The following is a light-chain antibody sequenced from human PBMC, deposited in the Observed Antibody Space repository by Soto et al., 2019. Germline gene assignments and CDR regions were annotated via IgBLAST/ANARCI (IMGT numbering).Light chain of an antibody. CDR2: EVS. V-gene: IGLV2-23*02. CDR3: CSYATTTL. Sequence: QSVLTQPASESGSPGQSITISCTGTSSDVGRYDLVSWYQQHPGNAPKLMIYEVSKRPSGVSDRFSGSKSGNTASLTISGLQADDEADYYCCSYATTTLFGGGTKLTVL. CDR1: SSDVGRYDL. J-gene: IGLJ2*01.